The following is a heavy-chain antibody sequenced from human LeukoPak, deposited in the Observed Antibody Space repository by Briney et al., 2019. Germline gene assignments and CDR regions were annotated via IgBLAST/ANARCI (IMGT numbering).Heavy chain of an antibody. J-gene: IGHJ4*02. CDR3: ARGAGGYSYG. V-gene: IGHV3-74*01. Sequence: GGSLRLSCSASRFTFTSYWMHWVRQAPGKGLVWVSRINSDGAITSYADSVKGRFTISRDNANNTLYLQMNSLRAEDTAVYYCARGAGGYSYGWGQGTLVTVSS. CDR1: RFTFTSYW. CDR2: INSDGAIT. D-gene: IGHD5-18*01.